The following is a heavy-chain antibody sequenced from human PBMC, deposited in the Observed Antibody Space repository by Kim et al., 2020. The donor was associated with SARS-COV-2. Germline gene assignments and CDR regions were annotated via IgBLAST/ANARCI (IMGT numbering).Heavy chain of an antibody. CDR3: ARHDGYNVVYFDY. CDR2: IDPSDSYT. Sequence: GESLKISCKGSGYSFTSYWISWVRQMPGKGLEWMGRIDPSDSYTNYSPSFQGHVTISADKSISTAYLQWSSLKASDTAMYYCARHDGYNVVYFDYWGQGTLVTVSS. V-gene: IGHV5-10-1*01. CDR1: GYSFTSYW. D-gene: IGHD5-12*01. J-gene: IGHJ4*02.